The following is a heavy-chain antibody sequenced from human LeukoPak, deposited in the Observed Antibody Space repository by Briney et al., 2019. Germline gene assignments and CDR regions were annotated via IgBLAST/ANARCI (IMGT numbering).Heavy chain of an antibody. V-gene: IGHV4-34*01. CDR2: INPGGGT. CDR1: GGSFSGYY. D-gene: IGHD3-22*01. J-gene: IGHJ4*02. Sequence: SETLSLTCVVYGGSFSGYYWSWIRQAPGKGLEWIGEINPGGGTNYNPSLKSRVTISVDTSKNHFSLKLSSVTAADTAVYYCASAQYYESSGIIDYWGQGTLVTVSS. CDR3: ASAQYYESSGIIDY.